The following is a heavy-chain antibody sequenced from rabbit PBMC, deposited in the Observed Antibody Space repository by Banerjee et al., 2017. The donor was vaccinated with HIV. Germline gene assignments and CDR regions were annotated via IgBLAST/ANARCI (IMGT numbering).Heavy chain of an antibody. V-gene: IGHV1S45*01. D-gene: IGHD4-2*01. J-gene: IGHJ6*01. CDR1: GIDFSTYG. CDR3: ATDAAGTLDYGMDL. Sequence: QEQLVESGGGLVTLGGSLKLSCKASGIDFSTYGISWVRQAPGKGLEWIGCIWTSGGSTDYTKGRFTVSKPSSTTVTLQMSSLTAADTATYFCATDAAGTLDYGMDLWGQGTLVTVS. CDR2: IWTSGGST.